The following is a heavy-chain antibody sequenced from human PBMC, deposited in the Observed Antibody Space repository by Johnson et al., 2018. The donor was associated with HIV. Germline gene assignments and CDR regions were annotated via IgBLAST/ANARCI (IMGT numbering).Heavy chain of an antibody. J-gene: IGHJ3*02. V-gene: IGHV3-66*01. Sequence: VLLVESGGNLVQPGGSLRLSCAASGFTVSSNYMTWVSQAPGKGLEWVSVIYRGGSTYYADSVKGRFTISRDNSKNTLYLQMNSLRAEDTAVYYCVTLVVAPPFDIWGQGTMVTVSS. CDR3: VTLVVAPPFDI. CDR1: GFTVSSNY. CDR2: IYRGGST. D-gene: IGHD2-15*01.